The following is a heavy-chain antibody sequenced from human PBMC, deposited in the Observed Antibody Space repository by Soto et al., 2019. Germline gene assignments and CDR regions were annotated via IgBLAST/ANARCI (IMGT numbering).Heavy chain of an antibody. CDR2: INHSGST. Sequence: PSETLSLTCAVYGGSFSGYYWSWIRQPPGEGLEWIGEINHSGSTNYNPSLKSRVTISVDTSKNQFSLKLSSVTAADTAVYYCASIRYYDFWSGYYLRYSYGMDVWGQGTTVTVSS. CDR1: GGSFSGYY. D-gene: IGHD3-3*01. CDR3: ASIRYYDFWSGYYLRYSYGMDV. V-gene: IGHV4-34*01. J-gene: IGHJ6*02.